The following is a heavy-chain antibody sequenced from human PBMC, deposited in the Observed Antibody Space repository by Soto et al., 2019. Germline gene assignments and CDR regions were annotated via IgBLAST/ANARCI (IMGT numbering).Heavy chain of an antibody. V-gene: IGHV3-7*01. D-gene: IGHD6-19*01. CDR2: IKQSGNEK. Sequence: EVQLVAAGGALVQPGESLRLSCAASGFTFSDYFMTWVRQAPGKGLEWVATIKQSGNEKYYVDSVKGRFTISRDNAKNSLYLQMNALRAEDTAVYYCAIGHWLGYWCQGTLVSVSS. CDR1: GFTFSDYF. J-gene: IGHJ4*02. CDR3: AIGHWLGY.